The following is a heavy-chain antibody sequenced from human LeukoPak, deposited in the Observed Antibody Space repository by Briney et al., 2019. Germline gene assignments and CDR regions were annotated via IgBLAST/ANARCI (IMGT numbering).Heavy chain of an antibody. CDR3: AREVEYYDSSGYRPHAFDI. D-gene: IGHD3-22*01. Sequence: PSETLSLTCTVSGGSIISSNHYWGWTRQPPGKGLDWFGSISYSGGTAYNPFLRSRFTISVDTSKHQFSLKVNSVTAADTAVYYCAREVEYYDSSGYRPHAFDIWGQGTLVTVSS. CDR1: GGSIISSNHY. V-gene: IGHV4-39*02. J-gene: IGHJ3*02. CDR2: ISYSGGT.